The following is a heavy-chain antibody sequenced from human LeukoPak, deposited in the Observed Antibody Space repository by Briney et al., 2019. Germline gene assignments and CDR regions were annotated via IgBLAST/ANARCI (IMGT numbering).Heavy chain of an antibody. Sequence: ASVRVSCKISGYSFTGYYMHWVRQAPGQGLEWMGWINPKNGGTNYPQKFQGRVTMTTDTSVGTAYMELSSLASDDTAVYYCARRGAYFDYWGQGTLVTVSS. CDR1: GYSFTGYY. CDR3: ARRGAYFDY. V-gene: IGHV1-2*02. CDR2: INPKNGGT. J-gene: IGHJ4*02.